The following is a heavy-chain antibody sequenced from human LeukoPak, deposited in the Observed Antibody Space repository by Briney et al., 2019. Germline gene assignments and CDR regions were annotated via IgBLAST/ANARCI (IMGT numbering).Heavy chain of an antibody. CDR2: IYTSGST. CDR3: AGRRVVGATDYYMDV. V-gene: IGHV4-4*09. CDR1: GGSISSHY. D-gene: IGHD1-26*01. J-gene: IGHJ6*03. Sequence: SETLSLTCTVSGGSISSHYWSWIRQPPGKGLEWIGYIYTSGSTNYNPSLKSRVTISVDTSKNQFSLKLSSVTAADTAVYYCAGRRVVGATDYYMDVWGKGTTVTVSS.